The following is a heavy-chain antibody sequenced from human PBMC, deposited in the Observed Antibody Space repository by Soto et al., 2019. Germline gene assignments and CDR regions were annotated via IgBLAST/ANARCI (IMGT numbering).Heavy chain of an antibody. V-gene: IGHV3-30-3*01. CDR3: ARDRDSSSWYYFDY. D-gene: IGHD6-13*01. J-gene: IGHJ4*02. CDR1: GFTFSSYA. CDR2: IPYDGSNK. Sequence: QVQLVESGGGVVQPGRSLRLSCAASGFTFSSYAMHWVRQAPGKGLEWVAVIPYDGSNKYYADSVKGRFTISRDNSKNTLYLQMNSLRAEDTAVYYCARDRDSSSWYYFDYWGQGTLVTVSS.